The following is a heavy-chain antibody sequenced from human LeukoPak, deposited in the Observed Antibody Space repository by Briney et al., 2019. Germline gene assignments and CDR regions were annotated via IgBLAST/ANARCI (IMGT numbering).Heavy chain of an antibody. Sequence: GGSLRLSCAASGFTFSSYSMNWVRQAPGKGLEWVAVISYDGSNKYYADSVKGRFTISRDNSKNTLYLQMNSLRAEDTAVYYCARFRIVGATYYFDYWGQGTLVTVSS. CDR2: ISYDGSNK. V-gene: IGHV3-30*03. D-gene: IGHD1-26*01. J-gene: IGHJ4*02. CDR1: GFTFSSYS. CDR3: ARFRIVGATYYFDY.